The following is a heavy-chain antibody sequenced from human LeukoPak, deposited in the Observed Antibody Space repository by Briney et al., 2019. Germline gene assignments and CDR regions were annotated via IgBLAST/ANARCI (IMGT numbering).Heavy chain of an antibody. V-gene: IGHV3-23*01. CDR3: AKMNYGVAGKPYLDY. Sequence: PGGSLRLSCAASGFTFSSYAMSWVRQAPGKGLEWVSAISGSGGSTYYADSVKGRFTIFRDTSKNVLYLQMNSLRAEDTAVYYCAKMNYGVAGKPYLDYWGQGTLVTVSS. CDR1: GFTFSSYA. D-gene: IGHD6-19*01. CDR2: ISGSGGST. J-gene: IGHJ4*02.